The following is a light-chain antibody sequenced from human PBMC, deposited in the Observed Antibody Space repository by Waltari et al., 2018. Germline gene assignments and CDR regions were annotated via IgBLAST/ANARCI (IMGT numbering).Light chain of an antibody. CDR1: NIGSKS. J-gene: IGLJ2*01. Sequence: SYVLTQPPSVSVAPGKAATITCGGTNIGSKSVHWYQQKPGQAPVLVIKYDTDRPSGIPERISGSNSGNTATLTISRVEAGDEADYYSHVWDSSSDQQEFGGGTKLTVL. V-gene: IGLV3-21*04. CDR2: YDT. CDR3: HVWDSSSDQQE.